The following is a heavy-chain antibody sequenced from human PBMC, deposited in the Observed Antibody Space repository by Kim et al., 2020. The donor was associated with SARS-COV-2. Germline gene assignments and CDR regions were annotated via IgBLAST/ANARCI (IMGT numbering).Heavy chain of an antibody. Sequence: SETLSLTCAVYGGSFSGYYWSWIRQPPVKGLEWIGEINHSGSTNYNPSLKSRVTISVDTSKNQFSLKLSSVTAADTAVYYCARGRSPDSSRRITMVRGVMRRYFDYWGQGTLVTVSS. J-gene: IGHJ4*02. V-gene: IGHV4-34*01. D-gene: IGHD3-10*01. CDR2: INHSGST. CDR1: GGSFSGYY. CDR3: ARGRSPDSSRRITMVRGVMRRYFDY.